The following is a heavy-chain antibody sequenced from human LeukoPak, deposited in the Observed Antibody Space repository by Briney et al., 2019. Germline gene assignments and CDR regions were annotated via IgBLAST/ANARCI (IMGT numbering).Heavy chain of an antibody. D-gene: IGHD6-19*01. Sequence: ASVKVSCKVSGYTLTELSMHWVRQAPGKGLEWMGGFDPEDGETIYAQKFQGRVTMTEDTSTDTAYMELSSLRSEDTAVYYCATAVGSSGPVWVDYWGQGTLVTVSS. CDR1: GYTLTELS. J-gene: IGHJ4*02. CDR2: FDPEDGET. CDR3: ATAVGSSGPVWVDY. V-gene: IGHV1-24*01.